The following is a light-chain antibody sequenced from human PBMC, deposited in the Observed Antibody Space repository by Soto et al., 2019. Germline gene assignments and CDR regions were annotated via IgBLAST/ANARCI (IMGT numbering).Light chain of an antibody. J-gene: IGKJ1*01. V-gene: IGKV3-20*01. CDR2: GAS. CDR1: QTVNNNY. Sequence: EIVLTQPPGPLSVSPGDRVTLSCRASQTVNNNYLAWYQQKPGQAPRLLIYGASTLATGTPARFSGSGSGTHFTLTVSRLETEDFAVYYCQQYGGSAPWTFGPGTKVDMK. CDR3: QQYGGSAPWT.